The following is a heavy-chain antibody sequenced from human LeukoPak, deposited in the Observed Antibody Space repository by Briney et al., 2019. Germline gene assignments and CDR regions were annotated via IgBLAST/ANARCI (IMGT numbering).Heavy chain of an antibody. V-gene: IGHV4-34*01. J-gene: IGHJ5*02. CDR1: GGSFSGYY. CDR3: ARDYYDSSGARFDP. D-gene: IGHD3-22*01. CDR2: INHSGST. Sequence: SETLSLTCAVYGGSFSGYYWSWIRQPPGKGLEWIGEINHSGSTNYNPSLKSRVTISVDTSKNQFSLKLSSVTAADTAVYYCARDYYDSSGARFDPWGQGTLVTVSS.